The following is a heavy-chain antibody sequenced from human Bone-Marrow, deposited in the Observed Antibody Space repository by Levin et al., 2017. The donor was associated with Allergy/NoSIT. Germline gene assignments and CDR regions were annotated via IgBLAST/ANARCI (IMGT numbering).Heavy chain of an antibody. CDR2: IWYDGSNK. CDR1: GFTFSSYG. Sequence: GESLKISCAASGFTFSSYGMHWVRQAPGKGLEWVAVIWYDGSNKYYADSVKGRFTISRDNSKNTLYLQMNSLRAEDTAVYYGARGQLGRYFDWLLDYYFDYWGQGTLVTVSS. V-gene: IGHV3-33*01. J-gene: IGHJ4*02. CDR3: ARGQLGRYFDWLLDYYFDY. D-gene: IGHD3-9*01.